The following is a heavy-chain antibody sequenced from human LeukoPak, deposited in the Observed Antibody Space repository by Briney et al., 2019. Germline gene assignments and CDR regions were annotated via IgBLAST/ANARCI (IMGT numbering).Heavy chain of an antibody. CDR1: GGSISSGGYS. J-gene: IGHJ4*02. V-gene: IGHV4-30-2*01. CDR3: ARAPRSRLDY. Sequence: PSQTLSLTCAVSGGSISSGGYSWSWIQQPPGKGLEWIGYVYHSGSTYYNPSLKSRVTISVDRSKNQFSLKLSSVTAADTAVYYCARAPRSRLDYWGQGTLVTVSS. CDR2: VYHSGST.